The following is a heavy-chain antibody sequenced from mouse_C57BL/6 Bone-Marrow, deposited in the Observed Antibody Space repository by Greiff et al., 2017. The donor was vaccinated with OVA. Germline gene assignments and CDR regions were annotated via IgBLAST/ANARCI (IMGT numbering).Heavy chain of an antibody. Sequence: QVQLQQSGAELVRPGASVKLSCKASGYTFTDYYINWVKQRPGQGLEWIARIYPGSGNTYYTETFKGKATLTAEKSSSTAFLQLSSLTSEDSAVYYYARGKNYGSSCFDYWGQGTTLTVSS. D-gene: IGHD1-1*01. CDR2: IYPGSGNT. CDR3: ARGKNYGSSCFDY. CDR1: GYTFTDYY. V-gene: IGHV1-76*01. J-gene: IGHJ2*01.